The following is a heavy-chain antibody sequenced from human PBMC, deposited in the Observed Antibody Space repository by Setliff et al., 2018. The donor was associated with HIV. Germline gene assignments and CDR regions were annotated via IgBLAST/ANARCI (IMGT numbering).Heavy chain of an antibody. CDR1: GGTFRSQA. V-gene: IGHV1-69*13. CDR2: LISMFKIP. D-gene: IGHD2-15*01. Sequence: ASVKVSCKPSGGTFRSQAISWVRQAPGQGLEWMGGLISMFKIPQIAQKFQGRVTITADESTSTAYMGLSSLTSEDTAVYDCARGGWSGGGPLHYSYYYLDVWGQGTAVTVSS. J-gene: IGHJ6*02. CDR3: ARGGWSGGGPLHYSYYYLDV.